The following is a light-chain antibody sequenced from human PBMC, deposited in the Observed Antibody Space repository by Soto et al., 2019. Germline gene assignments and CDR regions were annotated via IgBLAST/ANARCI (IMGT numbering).Light chain of an antibody. CDR1: NSDVGGYDY. CDR3: SSYAGSNNVV. J-gene: IGLJ2*01. V-gene: IGLV2-14*01. CDR2: EVS. Sequence: QSALTQPASVSGSPGQSITISCTGTNSDVGGYDYVSWYQQYPGKAPKLVIYEVSNRPSGVSNRFSGSRSGNTASLTVSGLQAEDEADYYCSSYAGSNNVVFGGGTKLTVL.